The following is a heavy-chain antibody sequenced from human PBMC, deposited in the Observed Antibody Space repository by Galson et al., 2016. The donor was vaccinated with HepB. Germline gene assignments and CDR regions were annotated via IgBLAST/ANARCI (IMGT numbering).Heavy chain of an antibody. D-gene: IGHD2-8*02. CDR2: ISAYTGNI. Sequence: SVKVSCKASGYSFTSYGINWVRQAPGQGLEWMGWISAYTGNIHYAQKLQGRVTMTTDTSTSTAYMELRNLRSDDTAVYYCARGGAAGDYYYYYYMDVWGNGTTVTVSS. J-gene: IGHJ6*03. CDR3: ARGGAAGDYYYYYYMDV. V-gene: IGHV1-18*04. CDR1: GYSFTSYG.